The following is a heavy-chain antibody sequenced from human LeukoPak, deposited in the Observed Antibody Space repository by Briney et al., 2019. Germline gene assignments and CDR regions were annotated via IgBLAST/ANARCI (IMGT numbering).Heavy chain of an antibody. CDR1: GFNFGNYW. D-gene: IGHD5-18*01. J-gene: IGHJ4*02. CDR2: IYPGDSDT. CDR3: ARQPLHSYGTGYSDY. V-gene: IGHV5-51*01. Sequence: GESLKISCKGSGFNFGNYWIGWVRQMPGKGLEWMGIIYPGDSDTRYSPSFQGQVTISADKSINTAYLQWSSLTASDTAMYYCARQPLHSYGTGYSDYWGQGTRVTVSS.